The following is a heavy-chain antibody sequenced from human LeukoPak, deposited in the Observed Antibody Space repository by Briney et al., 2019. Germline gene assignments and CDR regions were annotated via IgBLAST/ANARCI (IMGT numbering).Heavy chain of an antibody. J-gene: IGHJ4*02. Sequence: SETLSLTGAVYGGSFSGYYWSWIRQPPGKGLEWIGEITHNGSTSYNPSLKGRVTISVDTSKNQFSLQLSSVTAADTAVYYCRRVAHSSSWYFFDSWGQGTLVTVSS. D-gene: IGHD6-13*01. CDR2: ITHNGST. CDR1: GGSFSGYY. V-gene: IGHV4-34*01. CDR3: RRVAHSSSWYFFDS.